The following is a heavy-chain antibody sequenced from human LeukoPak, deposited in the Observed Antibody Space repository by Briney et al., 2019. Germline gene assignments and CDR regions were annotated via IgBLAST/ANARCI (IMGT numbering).Heavy chain of an antibody. Sequence: SETLSLTCTVSGASISSDYWTWIRQPPGMGLEWIGYIYYSGTTNYNPSLKSRVTMSVDTTRNQFSLELPSVTAADSAVYYCARYLRQPGTFYLDHWGQGTLVTVSS. J-gene: IGHJ4*02. CDR3: ARYLRQPGTFYLDH. D-gene: IGHD3-16*01. CDR2: IYYSGTT. V-gene: IGHV4-59*13. CDR1: GASISSDY.